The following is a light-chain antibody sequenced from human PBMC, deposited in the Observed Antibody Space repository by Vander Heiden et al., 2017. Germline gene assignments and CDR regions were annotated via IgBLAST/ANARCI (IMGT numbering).Light chain of an antibody. Sequence: DIVMTQSPLSLPVTPGEPASISCRSSQSLLHSNGYNYLDWYLQKPGQSPQLLIYLGSNRASGVPDRFSGSGSGTDFTLKISRGEAEDVGVYYCMQALQTPTSTFRPGTKLGIQ. CDR3: MQALQTPTST. CDR1: QSLLHSNGYNY. V-gene: IGKV2-28*01. CDR2: LGS. J-gene: IGKJ2*01.